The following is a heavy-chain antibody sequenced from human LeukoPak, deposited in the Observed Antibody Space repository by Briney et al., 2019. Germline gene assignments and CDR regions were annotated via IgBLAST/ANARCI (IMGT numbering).Heavy chain of an antibody. CDR1: GFTFSSYE. CDR3: ARLETPPYYFDY. J-gene: IGHJ4*02. V-gene: IGHV3-48*03. Sequence: QPGGSLRLSCAASGFTFSSYEMNWVRQAPGKGLEWVSYISSSGSTIYYADSVKGRFTISRDNAKNSLYLQMNSLRAEDTAVYYWARLETPPYYFDYGGQEPLVTVSS. D-gene: IGHD5-24*01. CDR2: ISSSGSTI.